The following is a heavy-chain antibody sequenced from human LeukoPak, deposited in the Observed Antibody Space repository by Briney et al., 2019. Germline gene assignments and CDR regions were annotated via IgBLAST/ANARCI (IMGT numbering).Heavy chain of an antibody. Sequence: PSQTLSLTCTVSDGSISSGSYYWSWIRQPAGKGLEWIGRIYTSGSTNYNPSLKSRVTISVDTSKNQFSLKLSSVTAADTAVYYCAGGYYDFWSGYGEPWFDPWGQGTLVTVSS. CDR3: AGGYYDFWSGYGEPWFDP. D-gene: IGHD3-3*01. CDR2: IYTSGST. V-gene: IGHV4-61*02. CDR1: DGSISSGSYY. J-gene: IGHJ5*02.